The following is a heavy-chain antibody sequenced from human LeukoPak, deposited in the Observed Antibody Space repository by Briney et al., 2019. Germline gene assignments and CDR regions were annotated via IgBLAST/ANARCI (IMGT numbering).Heavy chain of an antibody. CDR3: ARGTDSGYSYGDYYYYYMDV. D-gene: IGHD5-18*01. CDR1: GFTVSSDY. V-gene: IGHV3-53*01. Sequence: PGGALRLSCAASGFTVSSDYMSWARQAPGRGLEWVSVIYSGGSTYYADSVKGRFTISRDNSKNTLYLQMNSLRAEDTAVYYCARGTDSGYSYGDYYYYYMDVWGKGTTVTVSS. J-gene: IGHJ6*03. CDR2: IYSGGST.